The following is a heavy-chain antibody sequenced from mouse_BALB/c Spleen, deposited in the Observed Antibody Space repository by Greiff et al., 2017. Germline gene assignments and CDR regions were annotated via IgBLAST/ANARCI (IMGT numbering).Heavy chain of an antibody. J-gene: IGHJ4*01. CDR1: GFTFSSYG. CDR2: INSNGGST. D-gene: IGHD2-3*01. CDR3: ARDDGYYVYYAMDY. Sequence: EVQRVESGGGLVQPGGSLKLSCAASGFTFSSYGMSWVRQTPDKRLELVATINSNGGSTYYPDSVKGRFTISRDNAKNTLYLQMSSLKSEDTAMYYCARDDGYYVYYAMDYWGQGTSVTVSS. V-gene: IGHV5-6-3*01.